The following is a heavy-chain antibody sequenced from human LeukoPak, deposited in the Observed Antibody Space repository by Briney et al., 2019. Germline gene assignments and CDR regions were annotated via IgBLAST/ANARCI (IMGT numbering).Heavy chain of an antibody. V-gene: IGHV1-18*01. CDR2: ISSYSGST. CDR3: ARTKQWLAFDI. CDR1: GYTFTDIG. Sequence: RASVKVSCKTSGYTFTDIGITWVRQAPGQGLEWVGWISSYSGSTEYALKLQGRVTMTTETSTNTAYMELRSLRSDDTAVYYCARTKQWLAFDIWGQGTVVTVSS. D-gene: IGHD6-19*01. J-gene: IGHJ3*02.